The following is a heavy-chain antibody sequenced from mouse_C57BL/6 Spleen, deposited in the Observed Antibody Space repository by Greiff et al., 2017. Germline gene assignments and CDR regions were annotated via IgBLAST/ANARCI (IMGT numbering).Heavy chain of an antibody. D-gene: IGHD2-2*01. V-gene: IGHV5-16*01. CDR1: GFTFSDYY. CDR3: ARDLGYHYFDY. J-gene: IGHJ2*01. CDR2: INYDGSST. Sequence: DVKLVESEGGLVQPGSSMKLSCTASGFTFSDYYMAWVRQVPEKGLEWVANINYDGSSTYYLDSLKSRFIISRDNAKNILYLQMSSLKSEDTATYYCARDLGYHYFDYWGQGTTLTVSS.